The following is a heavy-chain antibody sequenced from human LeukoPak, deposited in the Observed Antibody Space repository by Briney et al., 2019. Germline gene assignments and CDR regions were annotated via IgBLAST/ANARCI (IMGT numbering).Heavy chain of an antibody. CDR1: GFTFSSYA. J-gene: IGHJ3*02. CDR3: TRVGPDYDGSGSYRAFDM. D-gene: IGHD3-10*01. V-gene: IGHV3-74*01. CDR2: IDSDGSRT. Sequence: PGGSLRLSCAASGFTFSSYAMSWVRQAPGKGLVWVSRIDSDGSRTPYADSVKGRFTISRDNAKNTLYLQMSSLRAEDTAMYYCTRVGPDYDGSGSYRAFDMWGQGTMVTVSS.